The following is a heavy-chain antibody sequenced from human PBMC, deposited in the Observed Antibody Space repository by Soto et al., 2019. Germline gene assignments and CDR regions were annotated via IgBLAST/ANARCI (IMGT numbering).Heavy chain of an antibody. CDR1: GGSISSGGYY. Sequence: SETLSLTCTVSGGSISSGGYYWSWIRQHPGKGLEWIGYIYYSGSTYYNPSLKSRVTISVDTSKNQFSLKLSSVTAADTAVYYCAGPGGSGSPYYFDYWGQGTLVTVSS. CDR2: IYYSGST. J-gene: IGHJ4*02. D-gene: IGHD3-10*01. V-gene: IGHV4-31*03. CDR3: AGPGGSGSPYYFDY.